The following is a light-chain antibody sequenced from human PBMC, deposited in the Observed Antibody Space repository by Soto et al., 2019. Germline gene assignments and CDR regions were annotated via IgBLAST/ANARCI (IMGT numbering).Light chain of an antibody. V-gene: IGKV3-20*01. Sequence: EIVLTQSPGTLSLSPGERATLSCSASQSVNRNYLAWFQQKPGQAPRLLIYGASSRATGIPDRFSGSGSGTDFTLTISRLEPEDFAVYFCQQFDSSPWTFGQGTKVEIK. CDR3: QQFDSSPWT. CDR2: GAS. J-gene: IGKJ1*01. CDR1: QSVNRNY.